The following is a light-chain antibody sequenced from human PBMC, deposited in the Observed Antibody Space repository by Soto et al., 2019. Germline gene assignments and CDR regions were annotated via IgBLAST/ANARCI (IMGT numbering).Light chain of an antibody. Sequence: EIVLTQSPATLSLSPGERATLSCRASQSVSSYLAWYQQKPGQAPRLLIYDASNRATGIPARFSGSGSGTDFTLTISSLEPEDFAVYYCQQRNSRYTFGPGTKLEIK. V-gene: IGKV3-11*01. J-gene: IGKJ2*01. CDR1: QSVSSY. CDR3: QQRNSRYT. CDR2: DAS.